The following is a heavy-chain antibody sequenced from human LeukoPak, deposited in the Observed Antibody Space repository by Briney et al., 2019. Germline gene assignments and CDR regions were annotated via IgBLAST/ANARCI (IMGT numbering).Heavy chain of an antibody. Sequence: SETLSLTCTVSGGSISSYYWSWIRQPPGKGLEWIGYIYYSGSTNYNPSLKSRVTISVDTSKNQFSLKLSSVTAADTAVYYCAGIVVVPAAMRLYFQHWGQGTLVTVSS. V-gene: IGHV4-59*01. CDR3: AGIVVVPAAMRLYFQH. CDR2: IYYSGST. D-gene: IGHD2-2*01. CDR1: GGSISSYY. J-gene: IGHJ1*01.